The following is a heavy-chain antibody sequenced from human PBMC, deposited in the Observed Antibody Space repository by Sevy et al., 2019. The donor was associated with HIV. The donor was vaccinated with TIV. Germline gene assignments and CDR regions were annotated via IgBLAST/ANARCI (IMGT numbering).Heavy chain of an antibody. Sequence: GSLRLSCAASGFTFSSYWMSWVRQAPGKGLEWVANIKQDGSEKYYVDSVKGRFTISRDNAKNSLYLQMNSLRAEDTAVYYCARYDWIAAADFDYWGQGTLVTVSS. D-gene: IGHD6-13*01. J-gene: IGHJ4*02. CDR3: ARYDWIAAADFDY. CDR2: IKQDGSEK. CDR1: GFTFSSYW. V-gene: IGHV3-7*03.